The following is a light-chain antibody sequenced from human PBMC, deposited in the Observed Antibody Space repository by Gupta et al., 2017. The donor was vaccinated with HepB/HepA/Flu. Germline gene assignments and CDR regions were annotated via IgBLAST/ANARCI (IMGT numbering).Light chain of an antibody. J-gene: IGLJ3*02. V-gene: IGLV2-11*01. CDR1: SSDVGGYKY. CDR3: CSYAGSYNWV. CDR2: GVS. Sequence: QSDLTQPRSVSGSPGQSVTISCTGTSSDVGGYKYVSWYQQHPGKAPKVLIYGVSKRPSGVPDRFSGSKSGNTASLTISGLQAEDEADYFCCSYAGSYNWVFGGGTKLTVL.